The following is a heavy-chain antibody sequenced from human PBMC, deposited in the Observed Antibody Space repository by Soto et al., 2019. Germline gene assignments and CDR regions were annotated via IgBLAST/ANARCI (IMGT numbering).Heavy chain of an antibody. CDR2: IYHSGST. CDR1: GGSISSSNW. CDR3: ARDPSQLCDYYYYYGMDV. V-gene: IGHV4-4*02. Sequence: SETLSLTCAVSGGSISSSNWWSWVRQPPGKGLEWIGEIYHSGSTNYNPSLKSRVTISVDKSKNQFSLKLSSVTAADTAVYYCARDPSQLCDYYYYYGMDVWGQGSTVTVSS. J-gene: IGHJ6*02. D-gene: IGHD5-18*01.